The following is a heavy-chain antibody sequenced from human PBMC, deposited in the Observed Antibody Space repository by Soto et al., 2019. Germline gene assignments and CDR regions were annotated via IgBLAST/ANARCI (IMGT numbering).Heavy chain of an antibody. CDR1: GFTFTSSA. V-gene: IGHV1-58*01. CDR3: AAVGVPLLFTDFWSGRVYYGMDV. J-gene: IGHJ6*02. Sequence: SVKVSCKASGFTFTSSAVQWVRQARGQRLEWIGWVVVGSGNTNYAQKFQERVTITRDMSTSTAYMELSSLRSEDTAVYYCAAVGVPLLFTDFWSGRVYYGMDVWGQGTTVTVS. D-gene: IGHD3-3*01. CDR2: VVVGSGNT.